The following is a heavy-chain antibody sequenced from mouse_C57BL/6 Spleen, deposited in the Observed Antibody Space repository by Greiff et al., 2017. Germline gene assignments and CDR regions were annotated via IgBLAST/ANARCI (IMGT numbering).Heavy chain of an antibody. CDR3: ARGDYYGSSWYFDV. D-gene: IGHD1-1*01. J-gene: IGHJ1*03. CDR2: IDPSDSET. V-gene: IGHV1-52*01. CDR1: GYTFTSYW. Sequence: QVQLQQPGAELVRPGSSLKLSCKASGYTFTSYWMHWVKQRPIQGLEWIGNIDPSDSETHYNQKFKDKATLTVDKSSSTAYMQLSSLTSEDSAVYYCARGDYYGSSWYFDVWGTGTTVTVSS.